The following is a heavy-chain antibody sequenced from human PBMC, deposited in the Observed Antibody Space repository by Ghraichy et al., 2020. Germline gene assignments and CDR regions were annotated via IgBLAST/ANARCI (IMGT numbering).Heavy chain of an antibody. CDR2: IRWDGSNR. Sequence: GESLNISCAASGFTFSNHGMHWVRQAPGKGLEWVAFIRWDGSNRRYADSVKGRFTISRDNSKNTVYLQMNSLRAEDTAVYYCAKDEYCSGGSCYSGSRAPLVDYWGQGTLVTVSS. CDR1: GFTFSNHG. J-gene: IGHJ4*02. V-gene: IGHV3-30*02. CDR3: AKDEYCSGGSCYSGSRAPLVDY. D-gene: IGHD2-15*01.